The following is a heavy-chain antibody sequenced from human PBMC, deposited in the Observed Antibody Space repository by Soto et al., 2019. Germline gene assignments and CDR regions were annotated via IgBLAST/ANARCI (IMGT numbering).Heavy chain of an antibody. CDR3: ARGVAAVPYYYYGMDV. D-gene: IGHD6-13*01. V-gene: IGHV1-69*13. CDR2: IIPIFGTA. Sequence: SVKVSCNASGGTFSSYAISWVRQAPGQGLEWMGGIIPIFGTANYAQKFQGRVTITADESTSTAYMELSSLRSEDTAVYYCARGVAAVPYYYYGMDVWGQGTTVTVSS. CDR1: GGTFSSYA. J-gene: IGHJ6*02.